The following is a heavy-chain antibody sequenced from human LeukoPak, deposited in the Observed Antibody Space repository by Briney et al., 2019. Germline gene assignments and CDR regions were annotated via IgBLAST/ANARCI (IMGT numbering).Heavy chain of an antibody. V-gene: IGHV3-11*04. Sequence: PGGSLRLSCAASGFTFSDYYMSWIRQAPGKGLEWVSYISSSGSTIYYADSVKGRFTISRDNAKNLLYLQMNSLRAEDTAVYYCARESHTRYCSGGSCYPAEYFQHWGQGTLVTVSS. CDR3: ARESHTRYCSGGSCYPAEYFQH. J-gene: IGHJ1*01. CDR2: ISSSGSTI. D-gene: IGHD2-15*01. CDR1: GFTFSDYY.